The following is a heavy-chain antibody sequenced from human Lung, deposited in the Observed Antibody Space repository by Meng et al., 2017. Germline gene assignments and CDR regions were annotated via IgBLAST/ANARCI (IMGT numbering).Heavy chain of an antibody. V-gene: IGHV4-34*01. Sequence: QVQLQQWGAGLLNPSETLSLTCVVSGGSFSDYYWSWTRQPPGKGLEWIGEINHSGSTNYNPSLESRATISVDTSQNNLSLKLSSVTAADSAVYYCARGPTTMAHDFDYWGQGTLVTVSS. CDR2: INHSGST. D-gene: IGHD4-11*01. CDR1: GGSFSDYY. J-gene: IGHJ4*02. CDR3: ARGPTTMAHDFDY.